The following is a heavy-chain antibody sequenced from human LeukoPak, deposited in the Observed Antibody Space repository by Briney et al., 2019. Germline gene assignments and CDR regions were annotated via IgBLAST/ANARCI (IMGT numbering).Heavy chain of an antibody. CDR3: ARGPTYFYDSGNYRRRKYFDY. CDR1: GGPMSNNY. J-gene: IGHJ4*02. V-gene: IGHV4-59*01. D-gene: IGHD3-22*01. Sequence: SETLSLTCTVSGGPMSNNYWSWIRQPPKKGLEWIAYIDYSGNTNYNPSIESRVTISLDTSKKQFSLKLSSVTAADTAVYYCARGPTYFYDSGNYRRRKYFDYWGQGTLVTVSS. CDR2: IDYSGNT.